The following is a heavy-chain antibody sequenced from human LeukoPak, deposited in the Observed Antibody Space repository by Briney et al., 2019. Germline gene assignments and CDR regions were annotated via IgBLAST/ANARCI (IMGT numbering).Heavy chain of an antibody. CDR3: ARVVPSTAYCGGDCYAPGAFDI. CDR1: GFAFSSNY. V-gene: IGHV3-53*01. CDR2: IYSGGST. J-gene: IGHJ3*02. D-gene: IGHD2-21*02. Sequence: GGSLRLSCAASGFAFSSNYMSWVRQAPGKGLEWVSVIYSGGSTYYTDSVKGRFTISRDNSKNTLYLQMNSLRAEDTAVYYCARVVPSTAYCGGDCYAPGAFDIWGQGTMVTVSS.